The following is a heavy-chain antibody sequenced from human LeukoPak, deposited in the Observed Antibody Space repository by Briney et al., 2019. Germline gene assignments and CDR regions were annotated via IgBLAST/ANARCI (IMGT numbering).Heavy chain of an antibody. CDR1: GYTFTGYF. D-gene: IGHD3-10*01. Sequence: GASVKVSCKASGYTFTGYFMHWVRQDPRQGLQWMGWINPNTGGTDYAQKFQGRVTMTRDTSISTAYMELSRLRSDDTAVYYCARDYYYGSGSYKYWGQGTLVTVSS. CDR3: ARDYYYGSGSYKY. V-gene: IGHV1-2*02. CDR2: INPNTGGT. J-gene: IGHJ4*02.